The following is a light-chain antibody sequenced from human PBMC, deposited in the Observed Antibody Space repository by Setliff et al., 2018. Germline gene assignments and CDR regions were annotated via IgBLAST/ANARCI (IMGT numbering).Light chain of an antibody. V-gene: IGLV2-14*03. CDR3: ASYTATSTPLYV. Sequence: QSALPQPASVSGSPGQSITISCTGTSSDIGGYNYVSWYQQHPGKAPKLMIYDVINRPSGISHRFSGSKSGNTASLTISGLQPEDEADYYCASYTATSTPLYVFGTGTKVTVL. CDR1: SSDIGGYNY. CDR2: DVI. J-gene: IGLJ1*01.